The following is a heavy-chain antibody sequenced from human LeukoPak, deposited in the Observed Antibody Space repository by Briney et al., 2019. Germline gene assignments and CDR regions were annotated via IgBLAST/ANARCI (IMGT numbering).Heavy chain of an antibody. Sequence: SETLSLTCTVSGGSISSGGYYWSWIRLHPGKGLEWIGYIYYSGSTYYNPSLKSRVTISVDTSKNQFSLKLSSVTAADTAVYYCARGKVGATNWFDPWGQGTLVTVSS. CDR1: GGSISSGGYY. CDR3: ARGKVGATNWFDP. J-gene: IGHJ5*02. V-gene: IGHV4-31*03. CDR2: IYYSGST. D-gene: IGHD1-26*01.